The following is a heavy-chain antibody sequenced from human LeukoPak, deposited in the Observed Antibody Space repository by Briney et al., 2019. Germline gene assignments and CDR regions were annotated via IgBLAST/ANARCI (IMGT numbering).Heavy chain of an antibody. CDR3: ARVSYGDYDLAFDI. D-gene: IGHD4-17*01. J-gene: IGHJ3*02. CDR2: IYPSGST. V-gene: IGHV4-4*07. Sequence: SETLSLTCTVSGGSISSYDWSSIRQPAGKGLEWIGRIYPSGSTIYNPSLKSRFTMSIDTSKNQFSLKLNSVTAADTAVYYCARVSYGDYDLAFDIWGQGTMVTVSS. CDR1: GGSISSYD.